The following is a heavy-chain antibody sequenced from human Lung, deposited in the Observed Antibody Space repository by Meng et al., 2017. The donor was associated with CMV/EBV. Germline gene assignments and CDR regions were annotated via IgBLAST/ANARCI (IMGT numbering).Heavy chain of an antibody. CDR2: ISRSERT. CDR3: ARQGRVYFDY. CDR1: GGSLRGVY. Sequence: SETXSLTCSVSGGSLRGVYWSWIRQPPGKGLEWIGEISRSERTNYSPSLKSRLTMSIHTSEKRFSLQLNSVTAADTAVYYCARQGRVYFDYWGQGGLVPVSS. J-gene: IGHJ4*02. V-gene: IGHV4-34*10.